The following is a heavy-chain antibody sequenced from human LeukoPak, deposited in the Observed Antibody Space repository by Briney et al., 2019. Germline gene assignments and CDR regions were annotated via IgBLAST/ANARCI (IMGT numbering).Heavy chain of an antibody. CDR1: GYTFTGYY. V-gene: IGHV1-2*02. CDR3: ARTHRDGYSLEIIFDI. J-gene: IGHJ3*02. Sequence: ASVKVSCKASGYTFTGYYMHWVRQAPGQGLEWMGWINPNSGGTNYAQKFQGRVTMTRDTSISTAYMELSRLRSDDTAVYYCARTHRDGYSLEIIFDIWGQGTMVTVSS. CDR2: INPNSGGT. D-gene: IGHD5-24*01.